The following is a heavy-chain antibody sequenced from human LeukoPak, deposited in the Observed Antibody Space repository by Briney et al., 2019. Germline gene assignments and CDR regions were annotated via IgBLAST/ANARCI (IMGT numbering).Heavy chain of an antibody. Sequence: GGSLRLSCAASGFTVSSNYMSWVRQAPGKGLEWVSVIYSGGSTYYADSVKGRFTISRDNSKNTLYLQMNSLRAEDTAVYYCARSPVDTAMVTLYFDYWGQGALVTVSS. CDR1: GFTVSSNY. V-gene: IGHV3-66*02. J-gene: IGHJ4*02. CDR2: IYSGGST. CDR3: ARSPVDTAMVTLYFDY. D-gene: IGHD5-18*01.